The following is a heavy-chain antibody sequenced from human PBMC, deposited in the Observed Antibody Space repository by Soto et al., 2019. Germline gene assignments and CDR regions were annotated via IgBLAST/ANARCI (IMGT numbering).Heavy chain of an antibody. J-gene: IGHJ4*02. D-gene: IGHD1-26*01. V-gene: IGHV1-69*06. CDR3: ARAIKRWEVHYYFDY. Sequence: QVVLLQSGAEVKEPGSSVRVSCTVSGSTFDNFAFSWVRQAPGHGPEWMGGIVVMSNTADYSQRFQDRVTITADTSTRTTYTELGSLTFEDTAVYYCARAIKRWEVHYYFDYWGQGTLVTVSS. CDR1: GSTFDNFA. CDR2: IVVMSNTA.